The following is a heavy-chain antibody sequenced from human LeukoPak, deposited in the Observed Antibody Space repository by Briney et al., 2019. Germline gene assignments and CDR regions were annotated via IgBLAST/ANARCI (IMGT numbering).Heavy chain of an antibody. V-gene: IGHV1-18*01. CDR3: ARPYYGSGEGFDY. Sequence: ASVKVSCKASGYTFTSYGISWVRQAPGQGLEWMGWISAYNGNTNYAQKLQGRVTMTRNTSISTAYMELSSLRSEDTAVYYCARPYYGSGEGFDYWGQGTLVTVSS. J-gene: IGHJ4*02. CDR2: ISAYNGNT. D-gene: IGHD3-10*01. CDR1: GYTFTSYG.